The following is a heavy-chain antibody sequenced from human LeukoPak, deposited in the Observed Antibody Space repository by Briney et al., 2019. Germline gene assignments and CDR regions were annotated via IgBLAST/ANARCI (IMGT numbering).Heavy chain of an antibody. CDR1: GYTFTGNY. D-gene: IGHD5/OR15-5a*01. V-gene: IGHV1-2*02. J-gene: IGHJ6*03. Sequence: ASVKVSCKASGYTFTGNYMHWVRQAPGQGLEWMGWINPNSGGTNYAQKFQGRVTMTRDTSIGTAYMELNRLRSDDTAVYYCARSLRSYYYYMDVWGKGTTVTVSS. CDR3: ARSLRSYYYYMDV. CDR2: INPNSGGT.